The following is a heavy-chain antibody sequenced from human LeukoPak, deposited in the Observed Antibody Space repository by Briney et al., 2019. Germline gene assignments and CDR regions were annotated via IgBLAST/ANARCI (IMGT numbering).Heavy chain of an antibody. J-gene: IGHJ4*02. V-gene: IGHV3-64*01. Sequence: GGSLRLSCAASGFTFSSYAMHWVRQAPGKGLEYVSAISSNGGSTYYANSVKGRFTISRDNSKNTLYLQMGGLRAEDMAVYYCARGQGVGATTLGDYWGQGTLVTVSS. CDR3: ARGQGVGATTLGDY. CDR2: ISSNGGST. D-gene: IGHD1-26*01. CDR1: GFTFSSYA.